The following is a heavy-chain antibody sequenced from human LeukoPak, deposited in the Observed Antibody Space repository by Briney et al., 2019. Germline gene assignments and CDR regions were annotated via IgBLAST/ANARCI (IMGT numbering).Heavy chain of an antibody. CDR2: INPSGGST. V-gene: IGHV1-46*01. CDR1: GYTFTIYY. Sequence: ASVKVSFKASGYTFTIYYMHWVRQAPGQGLEWMGIINPSGGSTSYAQKFQGRVTMTRDTSTSTVYMELSSLRSEDTAVYYCARGAYEILSGWSLYYFDYWGQGTLVTVSS. D-gene: IGHD3-3*01. J-gene: IGHJ4*02. CDR3: ARGAYEILSGWSLYYFDY.